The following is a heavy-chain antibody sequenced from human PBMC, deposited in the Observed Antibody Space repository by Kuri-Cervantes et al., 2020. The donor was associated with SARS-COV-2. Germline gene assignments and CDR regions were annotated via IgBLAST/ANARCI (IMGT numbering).Heavy chain of an antibody. V-gene: IGHV3-48*03. CDR1: GYTFSSYE. CDR3: ASQDIVVVPAANAFDI. J-gene: IGHJ3*02. CDR2: IGSSGSTI. Sequence: GESLKISCAASGYTFSSYEMNWVRQAPGKGLEWVSYIGSSGSTIYYADSVKGRFTISRDNAKNSLYLQMNSLRAEDTAVYYCASQDIVVVPAANAFDIWGQGTMVTVSS. D-gene: IGHD2-2*01.